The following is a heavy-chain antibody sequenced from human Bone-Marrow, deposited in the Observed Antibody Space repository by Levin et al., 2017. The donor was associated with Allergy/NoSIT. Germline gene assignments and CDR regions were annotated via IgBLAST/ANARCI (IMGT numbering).Heavy chain of an antibody. CDR1: GGSISHYY. Sequence: SETLSLTCTVSGGSISHYYWSWIRQPPGKRLEWIGYIYYSGSTNYNPSLQSRVAISVDTSKNQFSLKLSSVTAADTAVYYCARITHYDGGSSDYDPGYYFDHWGQGALVIVSS. J-gene: IGHJ4*02. D-gene: IGHD3-22*01. V-gene: IGHV4-59*01. CDR2: IYYSGST. CDR3: ARITHYDGGSSDYDPGYYFDH.